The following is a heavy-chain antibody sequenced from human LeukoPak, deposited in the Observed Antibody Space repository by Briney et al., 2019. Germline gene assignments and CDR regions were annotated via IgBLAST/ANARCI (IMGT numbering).Heavy chain of an antibody. J-gene: IGHJ6*03. CDR2: IIPIFGTA. V-gene: IGHV1-69*13. CDR1: GGTFSSYA. D-gene: IGHD3-16*02. CDR3: ARSSGSDRYYYYYMDV. Sequence: GASVKVSCKASGGTFSSYAISWVRQAPGQGREWMGGIIPIFGTANYAQKFQGRVTITADESTSTAYMELSSLRSEETAVYYCARSSGSDRYYYYYMDVWGKGTTVTVSS.